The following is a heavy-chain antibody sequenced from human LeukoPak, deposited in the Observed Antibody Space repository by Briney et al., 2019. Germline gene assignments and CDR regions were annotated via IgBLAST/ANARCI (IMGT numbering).Heavy chain of an antibody. CDR3: ARDRTPYDYGSGRYFDY. V-gene: IGHV3-11*01. CDR1: GFTFSDYY. J-gene: IGHJ4*02. CDR2: ISSSGSTI. Sequence: GGSLRLSCAASGFTFSDYYMSWIRQAPGKGLEWVSYISSSGSTIYYADSVKGRFTISRDNAKNSLYLQMSTLRAEDTAVYYCARDRTPYDYGSGRYFDYWGQGTLVTVSS. D-gene: IGHD3-10*01.